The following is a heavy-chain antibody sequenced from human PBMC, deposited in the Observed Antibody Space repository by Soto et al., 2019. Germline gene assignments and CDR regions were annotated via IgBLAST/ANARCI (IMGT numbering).Heavy chain of an antibody. CDR1: GGSISSSSYY. V-gene: IGHV4-39*01. CDR2: IYYSGST. D-gene: IGHD4-17*01. Sequence: QLQLQESGPGLVKPSETLSLTCTVSGGSISSSSYYWGWIRQPPGKGLEWIGSIYYSGSTYYNPSLKSRVTISVDTSKNQFSLKLSSVTAADTAVYYCARRLGDQNYYYYYYMDVWGKGTTVTVSS. CDR3: ARRLGDQNYYYYYYMDV. J-gene: IGHJ6*03.